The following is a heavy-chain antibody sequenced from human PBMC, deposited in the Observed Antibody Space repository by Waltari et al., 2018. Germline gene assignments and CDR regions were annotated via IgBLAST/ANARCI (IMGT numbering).Heavy chain of an antibody. CDR2: INAGNGNT. CDR3: AREYVRYFDWLSYPPSGDYGMDV. CDR1: GYTFTSYA. Sequence: QVQLVQSGAEVKKPGASVKVSCKASGYTFTSYAMHWVRQAPGQRLEWMGWINAGNGNTKYSQKFQGRVTFTRDTSASTAYMELSRLRSEDTAVYYCAREYVRYFDWLSYPPSGDYGMDVWGQGTTVTVSS. V-gene: IGHV1-3*01. J-gene: IGHJ6*02. D-gene: IGHD3-9*01.